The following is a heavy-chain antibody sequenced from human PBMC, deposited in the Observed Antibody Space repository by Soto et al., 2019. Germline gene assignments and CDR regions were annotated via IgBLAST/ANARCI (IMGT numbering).Heavy chain of an antibody. J-gene: IGHJ3*02. CDR3: GRGSYAGLDYDYVWGSYRPIGAFDI. Sequence: ASVKVSCKASGYTFTSYAMHWVRQAPGQRLEWMGWINAGNGNTKYSQKFQGRVTITRDTSASTAYMELSSLRSEDTAVYYCGRGSYAGLDYDYVWGSYRPIGAFDIWGQGTMVTVSS. CDR1: GYTFTSYA. D-gene: IGHD3-16*02. CDR2: INAGNGNT. V-gene: IGHV1-3*01.